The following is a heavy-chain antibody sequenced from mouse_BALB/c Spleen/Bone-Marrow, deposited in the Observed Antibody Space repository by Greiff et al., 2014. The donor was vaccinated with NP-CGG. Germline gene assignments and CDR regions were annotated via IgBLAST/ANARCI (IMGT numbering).Heavy chain of an antibody. D-gene: IGHD1-2*01. V-gene: IGHV1S81*02. CDR1: GYTFTNYY. CDR2: INPSNGVT. Sequence: QVQLQQSGAELVKPGASVKLSCKVSGYTFTNYYVYWVKQRPGQGLEWIGEINPSNGVTNFNEKFMIKATLTVDSSSSTAYMHLSSLTSEDSAVYYWTRSGFYGYGTYFDVWGAGTTVTVSS. J-gene: IGHJ1*01. CDR3: TRSGFYGYGTYFDV.